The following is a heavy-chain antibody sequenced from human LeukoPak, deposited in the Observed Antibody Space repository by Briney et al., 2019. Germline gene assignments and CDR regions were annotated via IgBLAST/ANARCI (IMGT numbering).Heavy chain of an antibody. CDR2: IIPIFGTA. Sequence: GASVKVSCKASGYTFSSYAISWVRQAPGQGLEWMGGIIPIFGTANYAQKFQGRVTITADESTSTAYMELSSLRSEDTAVYYCASLPSGRDYYGMDVWGQGTTVTVSS. CDR3: ASLPSGRDYYGMDV. V-gene: IGHV1-69*13. CDR1: GYTFSSYA. J-gene: IGHJ6*02. D-gene: IGHD6-25*01.